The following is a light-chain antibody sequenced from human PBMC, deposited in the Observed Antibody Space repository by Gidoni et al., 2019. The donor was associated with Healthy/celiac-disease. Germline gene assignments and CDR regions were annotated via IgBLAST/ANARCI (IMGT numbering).Light chain of an antibody. CDR1: SSDVGGYNY. V-gene: IGLV2-14*03. CDR3: SSYTSSSTDV. CDR2: DVS. Sequence: QSALTQTASVSGSPGQSITISCTGTSSDVGGYNYVSWYQQHPGKAPILMIYDVSNRPSGVSKRFSGSKSGNTASLTISGLQAEDEADYYCSSYTSSSTDVVGTGTKVTVL. J-gene: IGLJ1*01.